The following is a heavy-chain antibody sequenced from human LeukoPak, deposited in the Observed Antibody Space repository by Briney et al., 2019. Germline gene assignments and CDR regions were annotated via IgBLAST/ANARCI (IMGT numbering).Heavy chain of an antibody. CDR2: INSDGN. CDR3: ARGYTFGTLDY. CDR1: GFTLSTYW. V-gene: IGHV3-74*01. J-gene: IGHJ4*02. D-gene: IGHD3-16*01. Sequence: GGSLRLSCAASGFTLSTYWIHWVRQPPGKGLVWASRINSDGNSFADSVKGRFTISRDNAKNTVYLQMNSLRAEDTAVYFCARGYTFGTLDYWGQGALVTVSS.